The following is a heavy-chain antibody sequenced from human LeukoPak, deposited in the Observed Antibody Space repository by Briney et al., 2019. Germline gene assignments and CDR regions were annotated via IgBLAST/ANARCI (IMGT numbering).Heavy chain of an antibody. D-gene: IGHD1-14*01. CDR1: GGSISSYY. Sequence: SEALSLTCTVSGGSISSYYWSWIRQPAGKGLEWIGRIYTSGSTIYNPSLKSRVTMSIDTSKNQFPLKLSSVTAADTAVYYCARGRYESTRLSAYYYYYMDVWGKGTTVTVSS. CDR2: IYTSGST. CDR3: ARGRYESTRLSAYYYYYMDV. V-gene: IGHV4-4*07. J-gene: IGHJ6*03.